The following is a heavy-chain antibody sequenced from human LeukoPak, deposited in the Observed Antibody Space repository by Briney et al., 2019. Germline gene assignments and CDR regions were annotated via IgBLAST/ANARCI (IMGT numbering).Heavy chain of an antibody. V-gene: IGHV3-53*01. CDR2: IYSGGGT. CDR1: GFTVSNNY. Sequence: AGGSLRLSCAASGFTVSNNYMYWVRQASGKGLEWVSVIYSGGGTYYADSVEGRFTISRDNSKNTLYFQMNWLRAEDTAVYYCAAGRSGVFDYWGQGSLVTVSS. J-gene: IGHJ4*02. CDR3: AAGRSGVFDY. D-gene: IGHD2-15*01.